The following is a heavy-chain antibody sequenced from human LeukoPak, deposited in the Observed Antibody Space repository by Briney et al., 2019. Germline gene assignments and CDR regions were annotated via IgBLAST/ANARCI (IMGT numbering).Heavy chain of an antibody. CDR2: IYYSGNT. CDR1: GGSISSYY. D-gene: IGHD1-14*01. V-gene: IGHV4-59*08. CDR3: ARQRDNALSYFDY. Sequence: SETLSLTCNVSGGSISSYYWSWIRQPPGKGLEWIGYIYYSGNTNYNPSLKSRVTISADTSKNQLSLKLSSVTAVDTAMYYCARQRDNALSYFDYWGQGTLVTVSS. J-gene: IGHJ4*02.